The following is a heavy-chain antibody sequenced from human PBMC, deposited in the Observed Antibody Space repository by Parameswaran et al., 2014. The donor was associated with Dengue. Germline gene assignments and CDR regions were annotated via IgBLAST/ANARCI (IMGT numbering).Heavy chain of an antibody. J-gene: IGHJ6*02. Sequence: WIRQPPGKGLGWVSYISSSGSTIYYADSVKGRFTISRDNAKNSLYLQMNSLRAEDTAVYYCARGGYSNYRFYYYYGMDVWGQGTTVTVSS. CDR2: ISSSGSTI. V-gene: IGHV3-11*01. CDR3: ARGGYSNYRFYYYYGMDV. D-gene: IGHD4-11*01.